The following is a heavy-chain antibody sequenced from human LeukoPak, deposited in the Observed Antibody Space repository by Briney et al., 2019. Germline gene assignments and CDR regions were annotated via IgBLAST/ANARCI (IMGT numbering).Heavy chain of an antibody. V-gene: IGHV3-23*01. D-gene: IGHD5-24*01. CDR2: ISGSGGST. Sequence: PGGSLRLSCAASGFTFSSYAMSWVRQAPGKGLEWVSAISGSGGSTYYADSVKGRFTISRDNSKNTLYLQMNSLRAEDTAVYYCARGAARMVEMGTMISFAYWGQGTLVTVSS. J-gene: IGHJ4*02. CDR3: ARGAARMVEMGTMISFAY. CDR1: GFTFSSYA.